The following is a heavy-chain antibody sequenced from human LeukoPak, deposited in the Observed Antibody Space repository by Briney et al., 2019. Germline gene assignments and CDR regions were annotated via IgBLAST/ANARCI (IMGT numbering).Heavy chain of an antibody. V-gene: IGHV3-53*01. D-gene: IGHD2-2*01. Sequence: GGSLRLSCEVSGVTVSGNYMSWVRQAPEKGLECISIIYSSGATYYADSVKGRFSISRDNSKGTLYLQMNSLRAEDTAVYYCAKGTGGSTSNPFDSWGQGTLVTVSS. CDR2: IYSSGAT. J-gene: IGHJ4*02. CDR1: GVTVSGNY. CDR3: AKGTGGSTSNPFDS.